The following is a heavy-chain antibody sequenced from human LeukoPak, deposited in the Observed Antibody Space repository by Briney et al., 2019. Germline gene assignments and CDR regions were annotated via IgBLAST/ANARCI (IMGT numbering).Heavy chain of an antibody. CDR3: AREIYDSSGYYSLFDY. Sequence: GGSLRLSCAASGFTFSTFGINWVRQAPGKGLEWVSYISSSSSTIYYADSVKGRFTISRDNAKNSLSLQMNSLRAEDTAVYYCAREIYDSSGYYSLFDYWGQGTLVTVSS. V-gene: IGHV3-48*04. CDR1: GFTFSTFG. J-gene: IGHJ4*02. CDR2: ISSSSSTI. D-gene: IGHD3-22*01.